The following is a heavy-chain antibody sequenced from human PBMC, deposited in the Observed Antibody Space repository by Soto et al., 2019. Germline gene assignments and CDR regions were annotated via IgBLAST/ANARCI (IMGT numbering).Heavy chain of an antibody. Sequence: EVQLVETGGGLIQPGGSLKLSCAATGFSVSRSMSWVRQAPGKGLECVSLIYDDGHTYYTGSVKGRFTISRDISKNTLYLQMDSLRVEDTAVYFCARDASGPFDYWGQGTPVTVSS. CDR2: IYDDGHT. CDR1: GFSVSRS. V-gene: IGHV3-53*02. CDR3: ARDASGPFDY. D-gene: IGHD6-19*01. J-gene: IGHJ4*02.